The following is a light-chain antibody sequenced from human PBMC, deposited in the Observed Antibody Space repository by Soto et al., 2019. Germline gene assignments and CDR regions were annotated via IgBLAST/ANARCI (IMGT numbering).Light chain of an antibody. CDR2: GAS. CDR3: QKYNNWPRT. Sequence: EIVMTQSPATLSVSPGERATLSCRASQSVSSNLAWYQQKPGQAPRLLIYGASTRATGIPARFSGSGSGTAFTLTISSLQSEDFAVYYCQKYNNWPRTFGQGXK. CDR1: QSVSSN. J-gene: IGKJ1*01. V-gene: IGKV3-15*01.